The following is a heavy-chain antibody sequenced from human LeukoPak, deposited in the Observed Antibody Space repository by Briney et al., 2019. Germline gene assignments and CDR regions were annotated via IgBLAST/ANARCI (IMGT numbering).Heavy chain of an antibody. CDR1: GPSVSIGGYH. CDR2: IYHRGSA. Sequence: SETLSLTCSVSGPSVSIGGYHWSWLPQPPGKGLEWFGYIYHRGSATYNPALKSRVTISVDTSKNHFSLNLSSETAADTSVYYCARVGHLTNNWFDPWGQGSLVSVSS. V-gene: IGHV4-61*03. J-gene: IGHJ5*02. CDR3: ARVGHLTNNWFDP. D-gene: IGHD4-11*01.